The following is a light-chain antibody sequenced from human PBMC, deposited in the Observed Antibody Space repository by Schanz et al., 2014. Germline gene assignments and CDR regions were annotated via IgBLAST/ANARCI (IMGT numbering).Light chain of an antibody. Sequence: AIRITQSPSSLSASTGDRVTITCRASQGISSYLAWYQQKPGKAPKLLIYAASSLQSGVPSRFSGSGSGTDFTLTISSLEPEDFALYYCQQRSNWPLTFGGGTKVEIK. J-gene: IGKJ4*01. CDR1: QGISSY. CDR3: QQRSNWPLT. CDR2: AAS. V-gene: IGKV1-8*01.